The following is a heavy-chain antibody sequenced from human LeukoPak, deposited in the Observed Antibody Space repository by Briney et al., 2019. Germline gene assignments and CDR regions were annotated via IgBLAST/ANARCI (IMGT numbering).Heavy chain of an antibody. V-gene: IGHV3-11*01. J-gene: IGHJ6*03. CDR1: GFTFSDYY. D-gene: IGHD6-13*01. Sequence: GGSLRLSCAASGFTFSDYYMSWIRQAPGKGLEWVSYISSSGSTIYYADSVKGRFTISRDNAKNSLYLQMNSLRAEDTAVYYCAREESLRIAAADYYYYYMDVWGKGTTVTVSS. CDR3: AREESLRIAAADYYYYYMDV. CDR2: ISSSGSTI.